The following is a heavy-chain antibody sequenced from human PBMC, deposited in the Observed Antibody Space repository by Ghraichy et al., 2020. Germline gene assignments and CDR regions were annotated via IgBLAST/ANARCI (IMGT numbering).Heavy chain of an antibody. V-gene: IGHV3-30-3*01. CDR3: ARDLLQLGDMDV. CDR2: ISYDGSNK. J-gene: IGHJ6*03. D-gene: IGHD2-15*01. Sequence: GGSLRLSCAASGFTFSSYAMHWVRQAPGKGLEWVAVISYDGSNKYYADSVKGRFTISRDNSKNTLYLQMNSLRAEDTAVYYCARDLLQLGDMDVWGKGTTVTVSS. CDR1: GFTFSSYA.